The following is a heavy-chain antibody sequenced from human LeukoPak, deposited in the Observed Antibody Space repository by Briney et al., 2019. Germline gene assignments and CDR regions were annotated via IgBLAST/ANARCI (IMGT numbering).Heavy chain of an antibody. J-gene: IGHJ4*02. Sequence: GGSLRLSCAASGFTFSSYSMNWVRQAPGKGLEWVSSISSSSSYIYYADSVKGRFTISRDNAKNSLYLQMNSLRAEDTAVYYCANGYSYGYYFDYWGQGTLVTVSS. CDR2: ISSSSSYI. V-gene: IGHV3-21*01. D-gene: IGHD5-18*01. CDR3: ANGYSYGYYFDY. CDR1: GFTFSSYS.